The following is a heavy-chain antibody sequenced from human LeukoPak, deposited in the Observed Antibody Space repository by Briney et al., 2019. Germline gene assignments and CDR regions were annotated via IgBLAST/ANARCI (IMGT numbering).Heavy chain of an antibody. J-gene: IGHJ4*02. CDR1: GGSISSSSYY. D-gene: IGHD1-26*01. V-gene: IGHV4-39*01. CDR3: AGTYSGSYPAV. CDR2: IYYSGST. Sequence: SETLSLTCTVSGGSISSSSYYWGWIRQPPGKGLEWIGSIYYSGSTYYNPSLKSRVTISVDTSKNQFSLKLSSVTAADTAVYYCAGTYSGSYPAVWGQGTLVTVSS.